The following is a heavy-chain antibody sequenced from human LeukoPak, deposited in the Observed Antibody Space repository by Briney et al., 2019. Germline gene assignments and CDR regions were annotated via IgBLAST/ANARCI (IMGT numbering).Heavy chain of an antibody. CDR2: IETDGSST. J-gene: IGHJ3*02. D-gene: IGHD3-22*01. CDR3: AKSRVITPYDAFDI. CDR1: GFTFSDYW. Sequence: GGSLRLSCAASGFTFSDYWMHWVRQAPGKGLVWVSRIETDGSSTGYADSVKGRFTISRDNAKNTLYLQMNSLRAEDTAVYYCAKSRVITPYDAFDIWGQGTMVTVSS. V-gene: IGHV3-74*01.